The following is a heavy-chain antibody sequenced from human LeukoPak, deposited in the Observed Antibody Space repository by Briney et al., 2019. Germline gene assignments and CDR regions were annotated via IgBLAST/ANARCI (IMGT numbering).Heavy chain of an antibody. CDR1: GGSISSGGYY. CDR3: ARAAGTTYYYYMDV. D-gene: IGHD6-13*01. CDR2: IYYSGST. V-gene: IGHV4-31*03. Sequence: SETLSLTCTVSGGSISSGGYYWSWIRQHPGKGLEWIGYIYYSGSTYYNPSLKSRVTISVDTSRNQFSLKLSSVTAADTAVYYCARAAGTTYYYYMDVWGKGTTVTVSS. J-gene: IGHJ6*03.